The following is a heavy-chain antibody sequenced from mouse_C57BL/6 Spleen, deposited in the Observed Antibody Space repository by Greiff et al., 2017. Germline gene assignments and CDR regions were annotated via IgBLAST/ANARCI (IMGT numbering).Heavy chain of an antibody. CDR2: IYPGDGDT. V-gene: IGHV1-82*01. CDR1: GYAFSSSW. CDR3: ARSRDGLYYAMDY. Sequence: VQLQQSGPELVKPGASVKISCKASGYAFSSSWMNWVKQRPGKGLEWIGRIYPGDGDTNYNGKFKGKATLTADKSSSTAYMQLSSLTSEDSAVYFCARSRDGLYYAMDYWGQGTSVTVSS. J-gene: IGHJ4*01. D-gene: IGHD2-3*01.